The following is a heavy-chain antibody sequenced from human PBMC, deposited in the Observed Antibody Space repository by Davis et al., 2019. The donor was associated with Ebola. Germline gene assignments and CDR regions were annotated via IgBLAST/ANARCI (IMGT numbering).Heavy chain of an antibody. Sequence: SVKVSCKASGGAFSSYTISWVRQAPGQGLEWMGGVIPTFGTTNYAQKLQGRVIITADDSTNTVYMQLSSLRSEDTAVYYCATLPSAMSYYYYGLDVWGQGTTVTVAS. CDR2: VIPTFGTT. V-gene: IGHV1-69*13. CDR1: GGAFSSYT. D-gene: IGHD2-2*01. CDR3: ATLPSAMSYYYYGLDV. J-gene: IGHJ6*02.